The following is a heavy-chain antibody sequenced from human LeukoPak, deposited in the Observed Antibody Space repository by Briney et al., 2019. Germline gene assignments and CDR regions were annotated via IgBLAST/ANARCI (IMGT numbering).Heavy chain of an antibody. CDR3: ARSPRLPRSPYYYYYYMDV. J-gene: IGHJ6*03. CDR1: GYTFSSYG. V-gene: IGHV1-18*01. Sequence: ASVKVSCKASGYTFSSYGISWVRQAPGQGLEGMGWISAYNGNTNYAQKLQGRVTMTTDTYTSKDYMEMRRLRSDDTGVYYRARSPRLPRSPYYYYYYMDVWGKGTTVAVSS. CDR2: ISAYNGNT.